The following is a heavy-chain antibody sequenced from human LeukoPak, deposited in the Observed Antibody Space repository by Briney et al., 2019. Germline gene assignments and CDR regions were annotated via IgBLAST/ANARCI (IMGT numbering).Heavy chain of an antibody. CDR3: ARSIITRY. Sequence: GGSLRLSCAASGFTFDDYAMHWVRQAPGKGLEWVSGISWNSGSIGYADSVKGRFTISRDNAKNSLYLQMNSLRAEDTAVYYCARSIITRYWGQGTLVTVSS. CDR2: ISWNSGSI. V-gene: IGHV3-9*01. D-gene: IGHD3-22*01. J-gene: IGHJ4*02. CDR1: GFTFDDYA.